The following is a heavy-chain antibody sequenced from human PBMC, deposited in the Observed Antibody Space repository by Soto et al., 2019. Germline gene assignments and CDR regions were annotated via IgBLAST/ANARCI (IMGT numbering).Heavy chain of an antibody. D-gene: IGHD1-20*01. Sequence: VQLVVSGGGLIQPGGSLRLSCAASGFTFSNYWMHWVRQAPGKGLVWVSRINGDGSTTSYADSVKGRFTISRDNAKNTLYLQMNSLRAEDTAVYYCVRGSVYNWRGDFWGQGTLVTVSS. J-gene: IGHJ4*02. CDR1: GFTFSNYW. CDR2: INGDGSTT. V-gene: IGHV3-74*01. CDR3: VRGSVYNWRGDF.